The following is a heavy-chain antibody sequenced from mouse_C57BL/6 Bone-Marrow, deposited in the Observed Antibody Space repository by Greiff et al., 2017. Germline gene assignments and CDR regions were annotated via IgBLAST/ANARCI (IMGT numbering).Heavy chain of an antibody. Sequence: VQLQQSGPELVKPGASVKIPCKASGYTFTDYNMDWVKQSHGKSLEWIGDINPNNGGTIYNQKFKGKATLTVDKSSSTAYMELRSLTSEDTAVYYCARKGVLHDGSSYYFDYWGQGTTLTVSS. V-gene: IGHV1-18*01. CDR1: GYTFTDYN. D-gene: IGHD1-1*01. CDR2: INPNNGGT. CDR3: ARKGVLHDGSSYYFDY. J-gene: IGHJ2*01.